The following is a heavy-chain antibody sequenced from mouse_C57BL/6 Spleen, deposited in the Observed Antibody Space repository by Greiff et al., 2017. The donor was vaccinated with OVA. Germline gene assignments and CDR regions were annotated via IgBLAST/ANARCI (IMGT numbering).Heavy chain of an antibody. CDR3: ARKSNYSNAWLAY. V-gene: IGHV1-63*01. CDR1: GYTFTNYW. D-gene: IGHD2-5*01. J-gene: IGHJ3*01. Sequence: QVQLKQSGAELVRPGTSVKMSCKASGYTFTNYWIGWAKQRPGHGLEWIGDIYPGGGYTNYNEKFKGKATLTADKSSSTAYMQFSSLTSEDSAIYDCARKSNYSNAWLAYWGQGTLVTVSA. CDR2: IYPGGGYT.